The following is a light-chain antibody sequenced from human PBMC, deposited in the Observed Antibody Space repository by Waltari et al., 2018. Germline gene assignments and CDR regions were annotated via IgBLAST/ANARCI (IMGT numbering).Light chain of an antibody. V-gene: IGLV1-40*01. J-gene: IGLJ2*01. CDR1: SSKIGAGYD. CDR3: QSYDSSLSGSRV. Sequence: QSVLTQPPSVSGAPGQRVTISCPGSSSKIGAGYDVPWYQQLPGTAPKLLIYGNSNRPSGVPDRFSGSKSGTSASLAITGLQAEDEADYYCQSYDSSLSGSRVFGGGTKLTVL. CDR2: GNS.